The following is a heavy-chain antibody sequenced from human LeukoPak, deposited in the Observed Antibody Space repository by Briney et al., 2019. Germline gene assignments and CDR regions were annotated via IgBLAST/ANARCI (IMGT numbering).Heavy chain of an antibody. Sequence: AGGSLRLSYAASGFTFSSYCMNWVRHAPGKGLEWVSGIVPSVGTTYADPGKGGFTVSRTNSRNTRYRQRNSLKADTRAGNNCARDSRWIQFDYWGQGTLVTVSS. CDR2: IVPSVGTT. J-gene: IGHJ4*02. D-gene: IGHD5-18*01. CDR3: ARDSRWIQFDY. V-gene: IGHV3-23*01. CDR1: GFTFSSYC.